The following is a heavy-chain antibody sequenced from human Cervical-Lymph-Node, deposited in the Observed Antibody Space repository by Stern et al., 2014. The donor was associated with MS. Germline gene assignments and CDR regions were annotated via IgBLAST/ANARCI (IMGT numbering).Heavy chain of an antibody. J-gene: IGHJ6*02. CDR3: ARDLEGSYYYGMDV. V-gene: IGHV3-33*01. CDR1: GFTFSSYG. CDR2: LWYDGSDK. D-gene: IGHD3-10*01. Sequence: VQLVQSGGGVVQPGRSLRLSCTASGFTFSSYGMHWVRQAPGQGLEWVAVLWYDGSDKYYADSVKGRFTGSRDNSKNTLYLQMNSLRADDAAVYRCARDLEGSYYYGMDVWGRGTTVTVSS.